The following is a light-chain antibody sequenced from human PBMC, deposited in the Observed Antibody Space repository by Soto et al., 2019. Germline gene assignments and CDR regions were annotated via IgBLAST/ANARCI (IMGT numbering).Light chain of an antibody. CDR3: QQSYTSPVT. CDR1: QSISTY. Sequence: DIQMTQSPSSLSVSIGDRVTITCRASQSISTYLNWYEQKPGKAPNLLIYDASTFQSGVPSRFSGGGSGTYFTLTISGLQPEDFGSYYCQQSYTSPVTFGGGTKVEIK. CDR2: DAS. V-gene: IGKV1-39*01. J-gene: IGKJ4*01.